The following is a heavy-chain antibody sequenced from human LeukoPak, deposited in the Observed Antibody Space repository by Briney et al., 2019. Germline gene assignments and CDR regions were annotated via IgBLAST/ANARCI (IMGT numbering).Heavy chain of an antibody. V-gene: IGHV4-4*02. CDR2: IYHSGST. CDR3: ARAPFGSGFNPQFDY. Sequence: SGTLSLTCAVSGGFISSSNWWSWVRQPPGKGLEWIGEIYHSGSTNYNPSLKSRVTISVDKSKNQFSLKLSSVTAADTAVYYCARAPFGSGFNPQFDYWGQGTLVTVSS. J-gene: IGHJ4*02. CDR1: GGFISSSNW. D-gene: IGHD3-22*01.